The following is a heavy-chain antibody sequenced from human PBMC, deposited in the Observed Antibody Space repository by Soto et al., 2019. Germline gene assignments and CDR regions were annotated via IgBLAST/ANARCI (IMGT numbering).Heavy chain of an antibody. V-gene: IGHV3-33*01. CDR3: ARARYCSGGSCGFDY. J-gene: IGHJ4*02. D-gene: IGHD2-15*01. CDR2: IWYDGSNK. CDR1: GFTFSSYG. Sequence: QVQLVESGGGVVQPGRSLRLSCAASGFTFSSYGMHWVRQAPGKGLEWVAVIWYDGSNKYYADSVKGRFTISRDNSKNTLYLQMNSLRAEDTAVYYCARARYCSGGSCGFDYWGQGTLVTVSS.